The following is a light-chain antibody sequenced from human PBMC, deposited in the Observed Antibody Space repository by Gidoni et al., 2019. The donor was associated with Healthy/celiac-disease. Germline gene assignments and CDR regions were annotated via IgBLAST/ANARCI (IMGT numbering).Light chain of an antibody. CDR1: QSVSSSY. CDR3: QQYGSSPGT. V-gene: IGKV3-20*01. Sequence: EIVFTQSPGTLSLSPGERATLSCRASQSVSSSYLAWYQQKPGQAPRLLIYGASSRATGIPDRFSGSWSGTDFTLTISRLEPEDFAVYYCQQYGSSPGTFGQGTKVEIK. CDR2: GAS. J-gene: IGKJ1*01.